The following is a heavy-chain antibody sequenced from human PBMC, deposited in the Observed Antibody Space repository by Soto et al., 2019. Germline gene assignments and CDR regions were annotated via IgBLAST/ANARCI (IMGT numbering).Heavy chain of an antibody. CDR2: ISYDGSHK. CDR3: VKDGSSSWPYYYGMDV. V-gene: IGHV3-30*18. CDR1: GFTFSSYG. Sequence: QVQLVESGGGVVQPGRSLRLSCAASGFTFSSYGMHWVREAPGKGLEWVAVISYDGSHKYYADSVKGRFTISRDNSKNTLYLQMSRLRTEDTAVYYCVKDGSSSWPYYYGMDVLGQVATVTVSS. J-gene: IGHJ6*02. D-gene: IGHD6-13*01.